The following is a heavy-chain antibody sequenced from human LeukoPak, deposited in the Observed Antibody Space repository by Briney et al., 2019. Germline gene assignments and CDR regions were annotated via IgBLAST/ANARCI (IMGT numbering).Heavy chain of an antibody. D-gene: IGHD3-10*01. CDR3: ARDHYGSGDSYYYGMDV. Sequence: GRSLRLSCAASGFTFSSYAMHWVRQAPGKGLEWVAVISYDGSNKYYADSVKGRFTISRDNSKSTLYLQMNSLRAEDTAVYYCARDHYGSGDSYYYGMDVWGQGTTVTVSS. J-gene: IGHJ6*02. V-gene: IGHV3-30-3*01. CDR2: ISYDGSNK. CDR1: GFTFSSYA.